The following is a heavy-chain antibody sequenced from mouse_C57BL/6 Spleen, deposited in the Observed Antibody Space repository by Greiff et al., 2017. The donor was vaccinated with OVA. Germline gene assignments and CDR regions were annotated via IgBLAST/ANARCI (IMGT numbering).Heavy chain of an antibody. J-gene: IGHJ4*01. D-gene: IGHD2-1*01. CDR3: ARYGNYGAMDY. V-gene: IGHV1-20*01. CDR1: GYSFTGYF. CDR2: INPYNGDT. Sequence: VQLKESGPELVKPGDSVKISCKASGYSFTGYFMNWVMQSHGKSLEWIGRINPYNGDTFYNQKFKGKATLTVDKSSSTAHMELRSLTSEDSAVYYCARYGNYGAMDYWGQGTSVTVSS.